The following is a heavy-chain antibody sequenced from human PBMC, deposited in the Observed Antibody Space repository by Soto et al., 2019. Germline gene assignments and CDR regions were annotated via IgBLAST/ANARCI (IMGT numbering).Heavy chain of an antibody. Sequence: KFQGRVTITRDTSASTAYMELSSLRSEDTAIYYCTTDSYITSIIVRFDYWGHGTLVTVSS. D-gene: IGHD3-22*01. CDR3: TTDSYITSIIVRFDY. J-gene: IGHJ4*01. V-gene: IGHV1-3*01.